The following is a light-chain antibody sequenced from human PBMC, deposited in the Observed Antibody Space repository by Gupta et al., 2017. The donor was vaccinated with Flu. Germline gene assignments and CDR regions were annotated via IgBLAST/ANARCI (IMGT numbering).Light chain of an antibody. Sequence: PSTLAGSPGERATLSCRARQSVSSNLAWYHQKPGQAPRLLIYGASTRATGIPARFSGSGSGTEFTLTISSLQSEDFAVYYCQQDNNWPRTFGQGTKVEIK. CDR3: QQDNNWPRT. V-gene: IGKV3-15*01. CDR2: GAS. CDR1: QSVSSN. J-gene: IGKJ1*01.